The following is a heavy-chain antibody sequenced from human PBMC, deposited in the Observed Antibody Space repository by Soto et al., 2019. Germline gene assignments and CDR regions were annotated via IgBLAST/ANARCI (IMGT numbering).Heavy chain of an antibody. V-gene: IGHV1-69*12. Sequence: QVQLVQSGAEVKKPGSSVKVSCKASGGTFSSYAISWVRQAPGQGLEWMGGIIPIFGTADYAQKFQGRVTITADESTSTDYMQLSSLRSEGTAVYYCASHGGSSPEGRYYYGMDVWGQGTTVTVSS. J-gene: IGHJ6*02. CDR1: GGTFSSYA. CDR2: IIPIFGTA. D-gene: IGHD1-26*01. CDR3: ASHGGSSPEGRYYYGMDV.